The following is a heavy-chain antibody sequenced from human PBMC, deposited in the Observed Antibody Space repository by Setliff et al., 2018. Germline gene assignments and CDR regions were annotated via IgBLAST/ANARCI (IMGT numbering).Heavy chain of an antibody. Sequence: GGSLRLSCAASGFTFSSYWMHWVRQAPGRGLVWVSSISSSSSYIYYADSVKGRFTISRGNAKNSLYLQMNSLRAEDTAVYYCARGRQQLVPTSYWGQGTLVTVSS. CDR1: GFTFSSYW. V-gene: IGHV3-21*01. J-gene: IGHJ4*02. D-gene: IGHD6-13*01. CDR2: ISSSSSYI. CDR3: ARGRQQLVPTSY.